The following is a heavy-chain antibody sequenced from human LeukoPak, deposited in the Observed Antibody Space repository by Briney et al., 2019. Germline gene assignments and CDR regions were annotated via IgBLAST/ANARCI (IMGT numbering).Heavy chain of an antibody. D-gene: IGHD3-3*01. J-gene: IGHJ3*02. CDR1: GGSFSGYY. V-gene: IGHV4-34*01. Sequence: PSETLSLTCAVYGGSFSGYYWSWIRQPPGKGLEWIGEINHSGSTNYNPSLKSRVTISVDTSKNQFSLKLSSVTAADTAVYYCARGGRWIGYYTKAAFDIWGQGTMVTVAS. CDR3: ARGGRWIGYYTKAAFDI. CDR2: INHSGST.